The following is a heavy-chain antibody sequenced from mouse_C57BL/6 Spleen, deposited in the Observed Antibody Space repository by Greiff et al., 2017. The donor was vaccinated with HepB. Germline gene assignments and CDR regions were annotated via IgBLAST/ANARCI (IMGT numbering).Heavy chain of an antibody. CDR2: INPSSGYT. CDR3: ARERKVYDCYTEYFDV. V-gene: IGHV1-7*01. J-gene: IGHJ1*03. Sequence: QVQLQQSGAELAKPGASVKLSCKASGYTFTSYWMHWVKQRPGLGLEWIGYINPSSGYTTYNQKFKDKATLPADKSSSTAYMQLSSLTYEDSAVYYCARERKVYDCYTEYFDVWGTGTTVTVSS. CDR1: GYTFTSYW. D-gene: IGHD2-3*01.